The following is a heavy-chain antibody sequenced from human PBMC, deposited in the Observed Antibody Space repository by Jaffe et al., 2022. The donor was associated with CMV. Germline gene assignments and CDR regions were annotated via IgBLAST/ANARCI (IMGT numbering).Heavy chain of an antibody. CDR1: GGSISSSNW. CDR3: ARLLHNRDSWFGESVSYYFDY. V-gene: IGHV4-4*02. J-gene: IGHJ4*02. Sequence: QVQLQESGPGLVKPSGTLSLTCAVSGGSISSSNWWSWVRQPPGKGLEWIGEIYHSGSTNYNPSLKSRVTISVDKSKNQFSLKLSSVTAADTAVYYCARLLHNRDSWFGESVSYYFDYWGQGTLVTVSS. CDR2: IYHSGST. D-gene: IGHD3-10*01.